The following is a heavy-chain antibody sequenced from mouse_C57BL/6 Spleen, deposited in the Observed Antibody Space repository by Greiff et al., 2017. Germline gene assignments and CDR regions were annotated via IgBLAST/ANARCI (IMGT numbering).Heavy chain of an antibody. CDR2: IDPETGGT. Sequence: VQLQQSGAELVRPGASVTLSCKASGYTFTDYEMHWVKQTPVHGLEWIGAIDPETGGTAYNQKFKGKAILTADKSSSTAYMELRSLTSEDSAVYYCTRNLGGYYFAYWGQGTLVTVSA. D-gene: IGHD2-3*01. CDR3: TRNLGGYYFAY. V-gene: IGHV1-15*01. J-gene: IGHJ3*01. CDR1: GYTFTDYE.